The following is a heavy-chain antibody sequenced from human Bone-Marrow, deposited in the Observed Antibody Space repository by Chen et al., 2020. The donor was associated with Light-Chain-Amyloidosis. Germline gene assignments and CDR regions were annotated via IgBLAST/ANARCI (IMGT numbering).Heavy chain of an antibody. CDR1: GFTFSGPA. V-gene: IGHV3-73*02. J-gene: IGHJ6*02. CDR2: IRSKANSYAT. Sequence: EVQLVESGGGLVQPGGSLKLSCAASGFTFSGPAMHWVRQASGKGLEWVGRIRSKANSYATAYAASVKGRFTISRDDSKNTAYLQMNSLKTEDTAVYYCTRQKGSHYYYYGMDVWGQGTMVTVSS. CDR3: TRQKGSHYYYYGMDV.